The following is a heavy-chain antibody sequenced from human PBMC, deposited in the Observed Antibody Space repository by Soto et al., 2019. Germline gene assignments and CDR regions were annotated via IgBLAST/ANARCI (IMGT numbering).Heavy chain of an antibody. J-gene: IGHJ4*02. V-gene: IGHV1-46*01. CDR3: ARGSSVAFDY. CDR1: GYTFTDYY. Sequence: QVQLVQSGAEVKKPGASVKVSCKASGYTFTDYYLHWVRQAPGQGLEWMGFINPSGGSTTYLQKFQGRVTMTRDTSTGTVYMDLSSLTSEDTAVYYCARGSSVAFDYWGQGNLVTVSS. D-gene: IGHD2-21*01. CDR2: INPSGGST.